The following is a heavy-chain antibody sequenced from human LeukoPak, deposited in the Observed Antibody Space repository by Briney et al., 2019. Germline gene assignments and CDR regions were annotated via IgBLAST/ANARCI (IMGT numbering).Heavy chain of an antibody. V-gene: IGHV4-4*07. Sequence: SETLSLTCTVSDSSISSHYWSWIRQPAGQGLEWIGRIYPSGSTNYNPSLKSRVTMSVDTSKNQFSLKLSSVTAADTAVYYCARTSSNSWSYGMDVWGQGTTVTVSS. J-gene: IGHJ6*02. CDR3: ARTSSNSWSYGMDV. CDR1: DSSISSHY. CDR2: IYPSGST. D-gene: IGHD6-13*01.